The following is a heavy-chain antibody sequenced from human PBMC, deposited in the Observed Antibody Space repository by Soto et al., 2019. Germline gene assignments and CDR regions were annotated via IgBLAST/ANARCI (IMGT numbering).Heavy chain of an antibody. D-gene: IGHD6-13*01. CDR1: GDSISSYY. V-gene: IGHV4-4*07. J-gene: IGHJ4*02. CDR2: IYTSGST. Sequence: SETLSLTCTVSGDSISSYYWTWIRQPAGKGLEWIGRIYTSGSTNYNPSLKGRVTMSVDTSKNQVSLNLTSVTAADTAVYYCARENILLAASGKRDFDYWGQGTLVTVSS. CDR3: ARENILLAASGKRDFDY.